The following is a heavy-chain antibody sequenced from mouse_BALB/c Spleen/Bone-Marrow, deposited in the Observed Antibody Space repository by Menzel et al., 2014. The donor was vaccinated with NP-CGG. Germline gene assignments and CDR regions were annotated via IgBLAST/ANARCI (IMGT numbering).Heavy chain of an antibody. Sequence: QVQLQQSGRELMKPGASVKISCKATGYTFSSYWIEWVKQRPGHGLEWIGEILPGSGNTHYNEKFKGKATFTADTSSNTAYMQLSSLTYEDSDVYYCTSQGFACWGQGTLVTVSA. V-gene: IGHV1-9*01. CDR2: ILPGSGNT. J-gene: IGHJ3*01. CDR3: TSQGFAC. CDR1: GYTFSSYW. D-gene: IGHD3-2*02.